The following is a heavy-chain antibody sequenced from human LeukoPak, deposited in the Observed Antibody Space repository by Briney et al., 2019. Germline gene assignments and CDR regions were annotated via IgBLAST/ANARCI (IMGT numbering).Heavy chain of an antibody. D-gene: IGHD3-22*01. CDR2: IYYSGST. CDR3: ARDTYYYDSSGLTTIDY. Sequence: SETLSLTCAVSGGSISSGGYSWSWIRQPPGKGLEWIGYIYYSGSTYYNPSLKSRVTISVDMSKNQFSLKLSSVTAADTAVYYCARDTYYYDSSGLTTIDYWGQGTLVTVSS. V-gene: IGHV4-30-4*07. CDR1: GGSISSGGYS. J-gene: IGHJ4*02.